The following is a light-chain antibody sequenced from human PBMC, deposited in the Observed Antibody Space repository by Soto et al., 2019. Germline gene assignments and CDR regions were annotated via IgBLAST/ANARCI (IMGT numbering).Light chain of an antibody. V-gene: IGKV3-20*01. CDR2: GAS. J-gene: IGKJ2*01. CDR3: QQYGSSPYT. Sequence: EIVLTQSPGTLSLSPGERATLSCRASQNFGNTFLVWYQQKPGQAPRLLIYGASSRATGIPDRFSGSGSETDFTLTISRLEREDFAVYYCQQYGSSPYTFGQGTKLEIK. CDR1: QNFGNTF.